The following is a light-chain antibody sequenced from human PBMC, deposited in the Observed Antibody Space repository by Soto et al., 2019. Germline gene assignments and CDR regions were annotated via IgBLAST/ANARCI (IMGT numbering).Light chain of an antibody. CDR2: GAS. CDR1: QSVSSSY. Sequence: EIGFYHSPGALSLSPGERATLSCRASQSVSSSYLAWYQQKPGQAPGLLIYGASTRATGIPARFSGSGSGTEFTLSISSLQSEDFAVYYCQHYDKSRWTFGQGTKVDIK. J-gene: IGKJ1*01. CDR3: QHYDKSRWT. V-gene: IGKV3-20*01.